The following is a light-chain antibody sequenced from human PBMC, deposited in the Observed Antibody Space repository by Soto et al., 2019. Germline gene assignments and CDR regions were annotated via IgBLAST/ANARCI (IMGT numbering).Light chain of an antibody. CDR1: QGIIDY. Sequence: DIQMTQSPSSLSASVGDRVTITCRASQGIIDYLAWYQQKPGKAPKLLIYAASTLQSGVPSRFSGSGAGTDFTLTISSLHPEDVATYYCQKYNSAPRTFGQGTKVEIK. CDR2: AAS. V-gene: IGKV1-27*01. CDR3: QKYNSAPRT. J-gene: IGKJ1*01.